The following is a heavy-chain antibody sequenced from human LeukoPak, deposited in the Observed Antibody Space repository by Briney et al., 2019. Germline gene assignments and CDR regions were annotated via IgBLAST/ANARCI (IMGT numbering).Heavy chain of an antibody. D-gene: IGHD3-3*01. CDR2: ISYDGSNK. CDR3: ARKYYDFWSGAFYYYYGVDV. J-gene: IGHJ6*02. Sequence: GGSLRLSCAASGFTFSSYAMHWVRQAPGKGLEWVAVISYDGSNKYYADSVKGRFTISRDNSKNTLYLQMNSLRAEDTAVYYCARKYYDFWSGAFYYYYGVDVWGQGTTVTVSS. V-gene: IGHV3-30-3*01. CDR1: GFTFSSYA.